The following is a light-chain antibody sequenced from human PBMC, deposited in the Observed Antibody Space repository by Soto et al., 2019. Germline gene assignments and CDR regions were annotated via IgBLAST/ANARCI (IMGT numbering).Light chain of an antibody. CDR3: QSYDSSLTTFV. CDR1: SSNIGAEYD. V-gene: IGLV1-40*01. CDR2: GDN. Sequence: QSVLTQPPSVSGAPGQRVAISCTGSSSNIGAEYDVHWYQQLPGTAPKRPIYGDNNRPSGVPDRFSGSKSGISASLAITGLQPEDEAEYYCQSYDSSLTTFVFGTGTKVTVL. J-gene: IGLJ1*01.